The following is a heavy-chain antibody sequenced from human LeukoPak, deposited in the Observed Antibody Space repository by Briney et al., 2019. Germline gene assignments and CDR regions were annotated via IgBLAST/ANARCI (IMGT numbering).Heavy chain of an antibody. Sequence: ASVNVSCKASGDTFTSYAMHWVRQAPGQRLEWMGWINASNGNTKYSQQFKGRVTITKDTTASTAYMGLSSLRSEEPAVQYCARGRVGQMDTAMVEWGEGTPVTVSS. CDR1: GDTFTSYA. J-gene: IGHJ4*02. CDR2: INASNGNT. V-gene: IGHV1-3*01. D-gene: IGHD5-18*01. CDR3: ARGRVGQMDTAMVE.